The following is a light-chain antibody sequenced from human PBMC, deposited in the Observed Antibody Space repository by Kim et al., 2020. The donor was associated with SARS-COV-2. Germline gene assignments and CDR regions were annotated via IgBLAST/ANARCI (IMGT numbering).Light chain of an antibody. CDR1: QSVTSN. CDR3: QQYNNWPRT. J-gene: IGKJ1*01. CDR2: GAS. V-gene: IGKV3-15*01. Sequence: EIVMTQSPATLSVSPGERATLSCRANQSVTSNLAWYQQKPGQAPRLLICGASTRATAIPARFSGSGSGTEFTLTISSLQSEDFAVYYCQQYNNWPRTFGQGTKVDIK.